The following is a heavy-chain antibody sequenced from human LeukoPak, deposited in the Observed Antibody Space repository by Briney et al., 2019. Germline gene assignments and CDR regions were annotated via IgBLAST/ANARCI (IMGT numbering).Heavy chain of an antibody. J-gene: IGHJ6*03. V-gene: IGHV1-18*01. D-gene: IGHD6-13*01. CDR3: ARGLYSSSWYRADYYYYYMDV. CDR2: ISAYNGNT. Sequence: ASVKVSCKASGYTFTSYGISWVRQAPGQGLEWMGWISAYNGNTNYAQKLQGRVTITRNTSISTAYMELSSLRSEDTAVYYCARGLYSSSWYRADYYYYYMDVWGKGTTVTVSS. CDR1: GYTFTSYG.